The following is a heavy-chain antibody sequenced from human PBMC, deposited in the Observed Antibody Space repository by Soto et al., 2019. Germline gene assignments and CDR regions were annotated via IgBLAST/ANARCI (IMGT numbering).Heavy chain of an antibody. J-gene: IGHJ2*01. D-gene: IGHD1-26*01. CDR2: IYWDDDK. CDR1: GFSLGTYGVG. Sequence: QITLNESGPTLVKPTQTLTLTCTFSGFSLGTYGVGVGWIRQSPGKALEWLALIYWDDDKRYSPSLKSRLTITKDTSKRQVFLTLTNMDPVDTATYYCAHRGGGIVDWYFDLWGRGTPVIVSS. CDR3: AHRGGGIVDWYFDL. V-gene: IGHV2-5*02.